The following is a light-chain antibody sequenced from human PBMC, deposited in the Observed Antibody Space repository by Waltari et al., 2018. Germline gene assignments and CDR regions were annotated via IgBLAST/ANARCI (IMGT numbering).Light chain of an antibody. V-gene: IGLV1-51*02. CDR1: RSKHGNNY. CDR3: GTWDASLGGI. CDR2: ENN. J-gene: IGLJ1*01. Sequence: QSVLTQPPSVSAAPGQPVPIPCPAHRSKHGNNYFSWYQHFPGTAPKLLIYENNRRPSGIPDRFSGSKSGTSATLGITGLQTGDEADYYCGTWDASLGGIFGTGTKVTVL.